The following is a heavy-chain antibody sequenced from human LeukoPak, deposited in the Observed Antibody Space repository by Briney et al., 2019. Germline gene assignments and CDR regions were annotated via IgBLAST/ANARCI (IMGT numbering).Heavy chain of an antibody. V-gene: IGHV3-9*01. CDR3: ASSAVLWSGYPYNWFDP. CDR2: ISWNSGSI. CDR1: GFTFDDYA. J-gene: IGHJ5*02. D-gene: IGHD3-3*01. Sequence: QPGRSLRLSCAASGFTFDDYAMHWVRQAPGKGLEWVSGISWNSGSIGYADSVKGRFTISRDNAKNSPYLQMNSLRAEDTALYYCASSAVLWSGYPYNWFDPWGQGTLVTVSS.